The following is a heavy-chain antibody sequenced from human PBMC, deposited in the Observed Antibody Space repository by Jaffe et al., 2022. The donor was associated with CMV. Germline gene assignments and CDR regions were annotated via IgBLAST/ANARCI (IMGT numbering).Heavy chain of an antibody. D-gene: IGHD1-1*01. CDR2: INPNYGST. CDR1: GYTFTRYY. V-gene: IGHV1-46*01. J-gene: IGHJ5*01. CDR3: ARLAPVGLNDDS. Sequence: QVQMVQSGAEVKKPGASVTVSCKASGYTFTRYYMHWVRQTPGQGLEWMGMINPNYGSTTYAQKFQGRVTMTRDTSASTVYMELSSLTSEDTAVYFCARLAPVGLNDDSWGQGTLVSVSS.